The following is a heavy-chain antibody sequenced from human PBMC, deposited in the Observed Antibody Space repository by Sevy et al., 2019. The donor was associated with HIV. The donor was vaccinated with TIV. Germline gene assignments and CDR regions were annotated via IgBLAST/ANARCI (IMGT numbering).Heavy chain of an antibody. J-gene: IGHJ5*02. V-gene: IGHV3-30-3*01. CDR3: AGDCDPFGGSWFDP. CDR2: ISYDGSNK. CDR1: GFTFSSYA. Sequence: GGSLRLSCAASGFTFSSYAMHWVRQAPGKGLEWVAVISYDGSNKYYADSVKGRFTISRDNSKNTLYLQMNSLRAEDTAVYYCAGDCDPFGGSWFDPWGQGTLVTVSS. D-gene: IGHD3-16*01.